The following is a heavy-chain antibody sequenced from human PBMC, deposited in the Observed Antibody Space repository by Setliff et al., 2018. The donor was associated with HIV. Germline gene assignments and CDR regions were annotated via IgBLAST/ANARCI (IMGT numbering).Heavy chain of an antibody. V-gene: IGHV1-2*02. Sequence: AASVKVSCKAFGYVFTGYYMHWVRRAAGQGFEWMGWINPDNGYTQYGQKFQGRLTLTRDTSIRTAYMELSGLTFDDTAMYYCARDRRAGVYYYTDVWGTGTTVTVSS. CDR1: GYVFTGYY. J-gene: IGHJ6*03. D-gene: IGHD7-27*01. CDR3: ARDRRAGVYYYTDV. CDR2: INPDNGYT.